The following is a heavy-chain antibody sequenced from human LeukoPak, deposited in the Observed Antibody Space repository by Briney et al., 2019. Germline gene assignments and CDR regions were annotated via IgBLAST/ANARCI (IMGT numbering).Heavy chain of an antibody. CDR2: TYYRSKWYN. CDR1: GDSVSSNSAA. V-gene: IGHV6-1*01. D-gene: IGHD3-3*01. Sequence: SQTLSLTCAISGDSVSSNSAAWSWIRQSPSRGLEWLGRTYYRSKWYNEYAVSVKSRITINPDTSKNQFSLQLNSVIPEDTAVYYCVCELSGHDYWGQGTLVTVSS. J-gene: IGHJ4*02. CDR3: VCELSGHDY.